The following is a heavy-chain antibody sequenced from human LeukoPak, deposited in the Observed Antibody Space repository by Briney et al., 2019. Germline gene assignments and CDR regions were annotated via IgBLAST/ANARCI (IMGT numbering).Heavy chain of an antibody. J-gene: IGHJ4*02. CDR1: GGSFSGYY. D-gene: IGHD6-19*01. V-gene: IGHV4-34*01. CDR2: INHSGST. Sequence: SETLSLTCAVYGGSFSGYYWSWIRQPPGKGLEWIGEINHSGSTNYNPSLKSRVTISVDTSKNQFSLKLSSVTAADTAVYYCARGPKLYRVGLACDYWGQGTLVTVSS. CDR3: ARGPKLYRVGLACDY.